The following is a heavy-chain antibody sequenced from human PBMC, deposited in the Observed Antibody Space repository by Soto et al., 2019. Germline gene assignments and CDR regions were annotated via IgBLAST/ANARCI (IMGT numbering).Heavy chain of an antibody. CDR1: GFTFSSYA. Sequence: QVQLVESGGGVVQPGRSLRLSCAASGFTFSSYAMHWVRQAPGKGLEWVAVISYDGSNKYYADSVKGRFTISRDNSKNTLYLQMNSLSAEDTAVYDCARDPSGDPLPSYYFDYWGQGTLVTVSS. J-gene: IGHJ4*02. V-gene: IGHV3-30-3*01. CDR3: ARDPSGDPLPSYYFDY. D-gene: IGHD7-27*01. CDR2: ISYDGSNK.